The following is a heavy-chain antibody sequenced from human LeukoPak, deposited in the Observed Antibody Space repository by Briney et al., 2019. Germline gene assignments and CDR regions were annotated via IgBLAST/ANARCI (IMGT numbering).Heavy chain of an antibody. CDR1: GYTFTSYG. D-gene: IGHD2-15*01. CDR2: ISAYNGKT. CDR3: VGVYCSGGSCYSLRAWFDP. Sequence: GASVKVSCKASGYTFTSYGISWVRQAPGQGLEWRGGISAYNGKTNYAQKLQGRVDMTTATSTTTASIELRSLRSDARTVFFCVGVYCSGGSCYSLRAWFDPWGQGTLVTVSS. J-gene: IGHJ5*02. V-gene: IGHV1-18*01.